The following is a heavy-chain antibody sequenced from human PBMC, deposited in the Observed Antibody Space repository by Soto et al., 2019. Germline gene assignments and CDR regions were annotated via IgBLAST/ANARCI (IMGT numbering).Heavy chain of an antibody. J-gene: IGHJ6*02. CDR1: GFTFSSYG. V-gene: IGHV3-33*01. Sequence: GGSLRLSCAASGFTFSSYGMHWVRQAPGKGLEWVAVIWYDGSNKYYADSVKGRFTISRDNSKNTLYLQMNSLRAEDTAVYYCARGKPIAAAHYYYGMDVWGQGTTVTVSS. D-gene: IGHD6-13*01. CDR2: IWYDGSNK. CDR3: ARGKPIAAAHYYYGMDV.